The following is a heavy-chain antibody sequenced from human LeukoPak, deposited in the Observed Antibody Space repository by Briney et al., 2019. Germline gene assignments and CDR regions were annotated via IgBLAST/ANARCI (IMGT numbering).Heavy chain of an antibody. J-gene: IGHJ4*02. CDR2: ISGSGGST. CDR3: AKDRGFGESLDY. D-gene: IGHD3-10*01. Sequence: GGSLRPSCAASGFTFSSYAMSWVRQAPGKGLEWVSAISGSGGSTYYADSVKGRFTISRDNSKNTLYLQMNSLRAEDTAVYYCAKDRGFGESLDYWGQGTLVTVSS. CDR1: GFTFSSYA. V-gene: IGHV3-23*01.